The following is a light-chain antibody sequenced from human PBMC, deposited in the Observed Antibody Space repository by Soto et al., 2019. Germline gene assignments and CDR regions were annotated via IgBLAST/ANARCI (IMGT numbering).Light chain of an antibody. CDR1: GSNIGAGFD. CDR3: QSYDTGLSGPVV. CDR2: GNT. Sequence: QPVLTQPPSLSGAPGQNIIISCTGGGSNIGAGFDVHWYQQLPGTAPKLLIYGNTNRPSGVPDRFSGSKSGTSASLVITGPQAEDEADYYCQSYDTGLSGPVVFGGGTQLTVL. J-gene: IGLJ2*01. V-gene: IGLV1-40*01.